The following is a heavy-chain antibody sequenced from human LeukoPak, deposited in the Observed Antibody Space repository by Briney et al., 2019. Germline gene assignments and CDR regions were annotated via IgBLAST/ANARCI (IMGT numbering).Heavy chain of an antibody. V-gene: IGHV4-4*07. Sequence: SETLSLTCTVSGGSISSYYWSWIRQPAGKGLEWIGRIYISGSTNYNPSLKSRVTMSVDTSKNQFSLKLSSVTAADTAVYYCARAVRYCSGGSCYTFDYWGQGTLVTVSS. D-gene: IGHD2-15*01. CDR2: IYISGST. J-gene: IGHJ4*02. CDR3: ARAVRYCSGGSCYTFDY. CDR1: GGSISSYY.